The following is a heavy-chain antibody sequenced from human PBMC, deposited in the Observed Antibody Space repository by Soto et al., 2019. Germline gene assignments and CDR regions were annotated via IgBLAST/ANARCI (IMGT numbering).Heavy chain of an antibody. CDR1: GYSFTTFW. V-gene: IGHV5-51*01. CDR3: ARRTINYGMDV. Sequence: GESLKISCKGSGYSFTTFWIGWVRQTPGKGLEWMGIIYPDDSDTKYSSSFQGQVTISADKSSSTAYLQWSSLRASDTAMYYCARRTINYGMDVWGQGTTVTVSS. CDR2: IYPDDSDT. J-gene: IGHJ6*02. D-gene: IGHD3-3*01.